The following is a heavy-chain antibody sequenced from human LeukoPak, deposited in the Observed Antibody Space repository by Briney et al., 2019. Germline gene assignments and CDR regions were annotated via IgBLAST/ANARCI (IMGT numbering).Heavy chain of an antibody. V-gene: IGHV1-18*01. CDR3: TREFCSCGGCYYYGMDV. J-gene: IGHJ6*02. CDR2: ISGYNGNT. CDR1: GYTFISYG. D-gene: IGHD2-15*01. Sequence: ASVKVSCKASGYTFISYGISWVRHAPGQGLEWMGWISGYNGNTNYAQKFQGRVTMTTDTSTSTAYLELRRLRSDDTAIYYCTREFCSCGGCYYYGMDVWGQGTTVTVS.